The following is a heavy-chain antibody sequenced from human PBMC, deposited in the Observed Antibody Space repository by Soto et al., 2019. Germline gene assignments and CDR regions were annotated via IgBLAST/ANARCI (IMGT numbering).Heavy chain of an antibody. Sequence: SVKVSCKASGGTFSSYAISWVRQAPGQGLEWMGGIIPIFGTANYAQKFQGRVTITADKSTSTAYMELSSLRSEDTAVYYCARVLAAAAPEGFDYWGQGTLVTVSS. CDR2: IIPIFGTA. CDR1: GGTFSSYA. V-gene: IGHV1-69*06. CDR3: ARVLAAAAPEGFDY. J-gene: IGHJ4*02. D-gene: IGHD6-13*01.